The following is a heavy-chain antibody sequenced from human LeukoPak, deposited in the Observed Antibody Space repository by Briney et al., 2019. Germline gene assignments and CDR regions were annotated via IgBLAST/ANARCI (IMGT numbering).Heavy chain of an antibody. V-gene: IGHV3-23*01. Sequence: GGSLRLSCAASGFTFSSYAMSWVRQAPGKGLEWVSAISGSGGSTYYADSVKGRFTISRDNAKKFLFLQMNSLRVEDMALYYCAKDGGPYGGIRGYFDYWGQGTLVTASS. CDR3: AKDGGPYGGIRGYFDY. D-gene: IGHD4-23*01. CDR1: GFTFSSYA. J-gene: IGHJ4*02. CDR2: ISGSGGST.